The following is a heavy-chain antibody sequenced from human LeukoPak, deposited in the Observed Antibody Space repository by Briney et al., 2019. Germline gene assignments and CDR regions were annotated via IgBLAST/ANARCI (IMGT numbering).Heavy chain of an antibody. CDR3: ARGGNWNSYYFAS. D-gene: IGHD1-1*01. V-gene: IGHV4-61*09. J-gene: IGHJ4*02. CDR2: IYPSGST. Sequence: SQTLSLTCTVSGASISSSDYFWHWLRQPAGKGLEWIGHIYPSGSTSYNASLQSRVTISVDTSKNQFSLKMNSVTAADTAVYYCARGGNWNSYYFASWGQGSLVTVSS. CDR1: GASISSSDYF.